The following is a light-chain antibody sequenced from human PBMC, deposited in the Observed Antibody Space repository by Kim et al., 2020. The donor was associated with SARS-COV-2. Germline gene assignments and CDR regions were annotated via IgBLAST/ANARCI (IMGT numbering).Light chain of an antibody. J-gene: IGKJ1*01. Sequence: DIQMTQSPSTLSAFVGDRVTMTCRASQSVDGWLAWYQQKPGKAPTLLIYQASKLASGVPSRFSGSGSGTDFTLTVSNLQSDDSAVYYCKQSETYWTFGPGTKVDIK. V-gene: IGKV1-5*03. CDR2: QAS. CDR1: QSVDGW. CDR3: KQSETYWT.